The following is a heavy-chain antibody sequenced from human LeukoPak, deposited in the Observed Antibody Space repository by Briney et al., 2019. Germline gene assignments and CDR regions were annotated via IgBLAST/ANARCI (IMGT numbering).Heavy chain of an antibody. CDR1: GFTFSTYW. CDR2: IKQDGSEK. Sequence: GGSLRLSCAASGFTFSTYWMSWVRQAPGKGLEWVANIKQDGSEKYHVVSVKGRFTISRDNAKNSLYLQMNSLRAEDTAVYYCARLPLATARHYFDYWGQGTLVTVSS. D-gene: IGHD4-17*01. V-gene: IGHV3-7*01. J-gene: IGHJ4*02. CDR3: ARLPLATARHYFDY.